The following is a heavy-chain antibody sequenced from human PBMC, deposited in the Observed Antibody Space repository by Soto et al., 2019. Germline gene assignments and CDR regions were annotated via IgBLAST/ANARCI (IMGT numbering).Heavy chain of an antibody. Sequence: QVQLVESGGGLVKPGGSLRLSCAVSGFTVSDHYMTWIRQAPGKGLEWVSYISGSGTYTHYADSGKGRFIISRDIAQNSLWLQINSLRAEDTAVYYCAGSSGGSQVVGYKYGLDVWGQGTAVTVSS. D-gene: IGHD3-22*01. CDR1: GFTVSDHY. V-gene: IGHV3-11*06. J-gene: IGHJ6*02. CDR3: AGSSGGSQVVGYKYGLDV. CDR2: ISGSGTYT.